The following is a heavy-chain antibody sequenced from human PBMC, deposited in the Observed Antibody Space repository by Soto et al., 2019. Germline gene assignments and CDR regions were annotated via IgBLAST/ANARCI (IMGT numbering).Heavy chain of an antibody. D-gene: IGHD6-6*01. J-gene: IGHJ5*02. CDR3: ARERPDGARLDP. V-gene: IGHV4-30-4*01. Sequence: PSYSHCLTVTVSDGSNSGGDYYWSWIRQPPGKGLEWIGYIYHSGSTYYNPSLKSRVTISVDTSKNQFSLKLSSVTAADTAVYYCARERPDGARLDPWGQGTLVTVSS. CDR1: DGSNSGGDYY. CDR2: IYHSGST.